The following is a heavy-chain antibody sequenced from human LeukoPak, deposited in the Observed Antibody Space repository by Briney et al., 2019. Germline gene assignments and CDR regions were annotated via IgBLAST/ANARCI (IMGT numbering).Heavy chain of an antibody. D-gene: IGHD4-17*01. CDR1: GYTFTSYG. Sequence: ASVKVSCKASGYTFTSYGISWVRRAPGQGLEWMGWISAYNGNTNYAQKLQGRVTMTTDTSTSTAFMELRSLRSDDTAVYYCARVVYGDFLYYFDYWGQGTLVTVSS. CDR3: ARVVYGDFLYYFDY. V-gene: IGHV1-18*01. J-gene: IGHJ4*02. CDR2: ISAYNGNT.